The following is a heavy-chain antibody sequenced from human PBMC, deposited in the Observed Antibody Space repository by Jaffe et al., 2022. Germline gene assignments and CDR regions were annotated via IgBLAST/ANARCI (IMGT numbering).Heavy chain of an antibody. CDR3: AKEENSGYGDEHYYYYMDV. J-gene: IGHJ6*03. Sequence: QVQLVESGGGVVQPGGSLRLSCAASGFTFSSYGMHWVRQAPGKGLEWVAFIRYDGSNKYYADSVKGRFTISRDNSKNTLYLQMNSLRAEDTAVYYCAKEENSGYGDEHYYYYMDVWGKGTTVTVSS. D-gene: IGHD5-12*01. CDR1: GFTFSSYG. V-gene: IGHV3-30*02. CDR2: IRYDGSNK.